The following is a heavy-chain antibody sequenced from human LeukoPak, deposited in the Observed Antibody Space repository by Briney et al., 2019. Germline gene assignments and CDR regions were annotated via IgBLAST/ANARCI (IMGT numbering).Heavy chain of an antibody. V-gene: IGHV3-23*01. J-gene: IGHJ4*02. CDR2: ISGSGSST. D-gene: IGHD3-3*01. CDR1: GFMFTNYV. Sequence: GGSLRLSCAASGFMFTNYVVNWVRHAPGKGLEWVSGISGSGSSTYYTDSVKGRFTISRDISKNTVYLQMNTLRAEDTAVYYCARGPNSDFWSGYSHYFDHWGQGTLVTVSS. CDR3: ARGPNSDFWSGYSHYFDH.